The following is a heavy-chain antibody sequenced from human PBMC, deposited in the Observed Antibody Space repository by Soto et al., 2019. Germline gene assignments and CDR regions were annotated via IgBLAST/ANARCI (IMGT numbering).Heavy chain of an antibody. J-gene: IGHJ4*02. D-gene: IGHD3-10*01. V-gene: IGHV3-30*18. CDR3: AKDRMGAGVRGYFDY. CDR1: GLTFISIG. Sequence: QVQLVESGGGWSHPGNSWSLPGAASGLTFISIGWAWFRKAPAKGWGWGEVISYVGSKKYYADPVKGRFTISRDNSKNTLYLQMSSLRADDTAVYYCAKDRMGAGVRGYFDYWGQGTLVTVSS. CDR2: ISYVGSKK.